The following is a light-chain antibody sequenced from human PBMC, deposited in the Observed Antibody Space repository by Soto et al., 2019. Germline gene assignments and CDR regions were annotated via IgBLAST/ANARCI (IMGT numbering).Light chain of an antibody. CDR3: QQYYTYAT. CDR2: DAT. V-gene: IGKV1-5*01. Sequence: DIQLTQSPSTLSAAVGASVTITFRASQKIRNLLAWYQQKPGRAPKPLIFDATTLRTGVPSRFSGSGSGSEFNFTITGLQPDDFATYFCQQYYTYATFGHGTRLEIK. CDR1: QKIRNL. J-gene: IGKJ5*01.